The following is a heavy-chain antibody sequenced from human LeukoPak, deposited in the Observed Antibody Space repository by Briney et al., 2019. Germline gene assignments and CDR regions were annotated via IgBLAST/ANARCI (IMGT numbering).Heavy chain of an antibody. J-gene: IGHJ6*03. CDR2: MNPNSGNT. D-gene: IGHD2-2*01. V-gene: IGHV1-8*03. CDR1: GYTFTSYD. CDR3: ARPSYCSSTSCYVNYYYMDV. Sequence: ASVKVSCKASGYTFTSYDINWVRQATGQGLEWMGWMNPNSGNTGYAQKFQGRVTITRNTSISTAYMELSSLRSEDTAVCYCARPSYCSSTSCYVNYYYMDVWGKGTTVTVSS.